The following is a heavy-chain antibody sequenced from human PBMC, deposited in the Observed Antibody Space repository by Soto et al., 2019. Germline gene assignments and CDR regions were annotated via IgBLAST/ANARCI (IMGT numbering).Heavy chain of an antibody. V-gene: IGHV3-53*01. CDR3: ARDLCSSSSSWYSDC. J-gene: IGHJ4*02. CDR2: IYTGGTT. Sequence: GGSLRLSCAASGCSVSSNFMNWVRQAPGKGREWVSVIYTGGTTYYADSVKGRCTSSRDDSKNTLYLQMNSLSAEHTAVYYCARDLCSSSSSWYSDCWGQGPLVTVSS. D-gene: IGHD6-13*01. CDR1: GCSVSSNF.